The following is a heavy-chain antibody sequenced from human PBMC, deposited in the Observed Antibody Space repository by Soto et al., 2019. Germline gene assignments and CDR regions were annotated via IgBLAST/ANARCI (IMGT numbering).Heavy chain of an antibody. CDR2: ISSDGSKK. CDR1: GFTFSNNG. V-gene: IGHV3-30*03. D-gene: IGHD2-15*01. J-gene: IGHJ4*02. CDR3: AMDLYGGSSRFNY. Sequence: QVQLVESGGGVVQPGRSLRLSCVASGFTFSNNGIHWVRQAPGKGLEWVAVISSDGSKKYYADSVKGRFTISRDNSKNTLYMQMNSMRGEDTAVYYCAMDLYGGSSRFNYWGQGTLVTVSS.